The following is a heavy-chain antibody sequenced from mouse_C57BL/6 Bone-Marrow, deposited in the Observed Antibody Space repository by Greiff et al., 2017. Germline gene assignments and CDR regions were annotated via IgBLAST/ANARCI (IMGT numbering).Heavy chain of an antibody. CDR3: TRAGDSTLLYWYFDV. Sequence: VQLQQSGTVLARPGASVKMSCKASGYTFTSYWMHWVKQRPGQGLEWIGAIYPGNGDTSYNQKFKGKAKLTAVTSASTAYMELSSLTHEDSAVYYCTRAGDSTLLYWYFDVWGTGTTVTVSS. V-gene: IGHV1-5*01. CDR2: IYPGNGDT. D-gene: IGHD3-2*01. J-gene: IGHJ1*03. CDR1: GYTFTSYW.